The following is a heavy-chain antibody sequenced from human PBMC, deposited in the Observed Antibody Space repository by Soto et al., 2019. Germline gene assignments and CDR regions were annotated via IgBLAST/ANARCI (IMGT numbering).Heavy chain of an antibody. CDR2: IYPGDSDT. CDR3: ARHGVGDILTGQPDY. D-gene: IGHD3-9*01. CDR1: GYSFTNYW. J-gene: IGHJ4*02. V-gene: IGHV5-51*01. Sequence: GESLKISCQGSGYSFTNYWIAWVRQMPGKGLEWMGIIYPGDSDTRYSPSFQGQVTISVDKSISTAYLQWSSLKASDTAMYYCARHGVGDILTGQPDYWGQGTLVTVSS.